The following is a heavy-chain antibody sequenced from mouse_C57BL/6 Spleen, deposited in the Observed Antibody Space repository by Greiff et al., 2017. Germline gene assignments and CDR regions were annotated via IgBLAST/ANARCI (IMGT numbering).Heavy chain of an antibody. V-gene: IGHV1-85*01. Sequence: LLESGPELVKPGASVKLSCKASGYTFTSYDINWVKQRPGQGLEWIGWIYPRDGSTKYNEKFKGKATLTVDTSSSTAYMELHSLTSEDSAVYFCAITGTEYFDYWGQGTTLTVSS. D-gene: IGHD4-1*01. CDR2: IYPRDGST. CDR3: AITGTEYFDY. CDR1: GYTFTSYD. J-gene: IGHJ2*01.